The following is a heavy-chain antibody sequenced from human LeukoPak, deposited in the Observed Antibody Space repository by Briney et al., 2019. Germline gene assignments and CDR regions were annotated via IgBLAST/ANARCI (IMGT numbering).Heavy chain of an antibody. V-gene: IGHV3-21*05. Sequence: PGGSLRLSCAASGFTFSSYAMSWVRQAPGKGPEWVSYISSSSYTNYADSVKGRFTISRDNAKNSLYLQMNSLRAEDTAVYYCARAPHYSNYGPYYYGMDVWGQGTTVTVSS. J-gene: IGHJ6*02. D-gene: IGHD4-11*01. CDR2: ISSSSYT. CDR1: GFTFSSYA. CDR3: ARAPHYSNYGPYYYGMDV.